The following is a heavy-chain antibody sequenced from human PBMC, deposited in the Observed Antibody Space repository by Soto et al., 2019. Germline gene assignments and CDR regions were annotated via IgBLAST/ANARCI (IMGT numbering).Heavy chain of an antibody. V-gene: IGHV1-58*02. J-gene: IGHJ4*02. Sequence: SVKVSCKASGFTFTISAMQWVRQARGQRLEWIGWIVVGSGNTNYAQKFQERVTITRDMSTSTAYMELSSLRSEDTAVYYCAAVPLYSGSWYPYFDYWGQGTLVTVSS. D-gene: IGHD6-13*01. CDR2: IVVGSGNT. CDR1: GFTFTISA. CDR3: AAVPLYSGSWYPYFDY.